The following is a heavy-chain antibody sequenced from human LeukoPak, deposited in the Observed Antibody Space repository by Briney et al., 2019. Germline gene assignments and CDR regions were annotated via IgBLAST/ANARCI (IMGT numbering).Heavy chain of an antibody. CDR2: IYPGDSDT. D-gene: IGHD6-13*01. CDR3: ARGPSLIAAAGFYFDY. J-gene: IGHJ4*02. V-gene: IGHV5-51*01. Sequence: GESLQISCKGSGYSFTSYWIGWVRQMPGKGLEGMGIIYPGDSDTRYSPSFQGQVTISADKSISTAYLQWSSLKASDTAMYYCARGPSLIAAAGFYFDYWGQGTLVTVSS. CDR1: GYSFTSYW.